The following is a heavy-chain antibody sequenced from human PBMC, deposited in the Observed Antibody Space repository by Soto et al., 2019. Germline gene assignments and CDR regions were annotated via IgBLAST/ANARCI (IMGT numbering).Heavy chain of an antibody. CDR2: IYAGGST. CDR3: ARSFDYGYIHH. J-gene: IGHJ4*02. Sequence: GGSLTISCENSGFPVNSDYMSWVRQAPGKGLEWVSIIYAGGSTYYADSVRGRFTISSDNSRNTLYPQMNSLRVEDTAVYYCARSFDYGYIHHWGQGTLVTVSS. V-gene: IGHV3-53*01. D-gene: IGHD3-10*01. CDR1: GFPVNSDY.